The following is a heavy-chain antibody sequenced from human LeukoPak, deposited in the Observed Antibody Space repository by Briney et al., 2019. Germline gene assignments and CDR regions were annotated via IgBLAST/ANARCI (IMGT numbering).Heavy chain of an antibody. CDR1: GGSISSSSYY. D-gene: IGHD3-10*01. V-gene: IGHV4-39*02. CDR3: ARDRGTLVRGSRRGYDGYYYYMDV. J-gene: IGHJ6*03. CDR2: IYYSGST. Sequence: SETLSLTCTVSGGSISSSSYYWGWIRQPPGKGLEWIGSIYYSGSTYYNPSLKSRVTISVDTSKNQFSLKLSSVTAADTAVYYCARDRGTLVRGSRRGYDGYYYYMDVWGKGTTVTVSS.